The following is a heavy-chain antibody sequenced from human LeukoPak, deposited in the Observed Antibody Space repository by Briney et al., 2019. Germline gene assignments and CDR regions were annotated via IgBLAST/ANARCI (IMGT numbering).Heavy chain of an antibody. D-gene: IGHD6-13*01. J-gene: IGHJ6*03. CDR1: GFTFSSYG. V-gene: IGHV3-30*12. Sequence: GGSLRLSCAASGFTFSSYGMHWVRQAPGKGLEWVAVISYDGSNKYYADSVKGRFTISRDNAKNSLYLQMNSLRAEDTAVYYCARDRRAAATAMDVWGKGTTVTVSS. CDR2: ISYDGSNK. CDR3: ARDRRAAATAMDV.